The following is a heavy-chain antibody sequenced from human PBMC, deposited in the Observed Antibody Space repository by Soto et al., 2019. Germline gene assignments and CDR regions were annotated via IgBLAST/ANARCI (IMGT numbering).Heavy chain of an antibody. CDR1: GFTFSSYS. D-gene: IGHD6-19*01. CDR2: ISSSSSYI. J-gene: IGHJ4*02. V-gene: IGHV3-21*01. Sequence: EVQLVESGGGLVKPGGSLRLSCAASGFTFSSYSMNWVRQAPGKGLEWVSSISSSSSYIYYADSVKGRFTISRDNAKNSLYLQMYSLRAEDTAVYYCARVSGSSRMYYFDYWGQGTLVTVSS. CDR3: ARVSGSSRMYYFDY.